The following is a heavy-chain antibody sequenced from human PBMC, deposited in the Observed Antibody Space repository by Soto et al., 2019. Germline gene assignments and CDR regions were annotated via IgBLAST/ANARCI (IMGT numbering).Heavy chain of an antibody. Sequence: QVQLVQSGAEVKKPGASVKVSCKASGYTFTSYGISWVRQAPGQGLEWMGWISAYNGNTNYAQKLQGRVTMTTDTSTSTADMELRSLRSDDTAVYYCARDPDSSSWYRGWFDPWGQGTLVTVSS. V-gene: IGHV1-18*01. CDR2: ISAYNGNT. CDR3: ARDPDSSSWYRGWFDP. D-gene: IGHD6-13*01. J-gene: IGHJ5*02. CDR1: GYTFTSYG.